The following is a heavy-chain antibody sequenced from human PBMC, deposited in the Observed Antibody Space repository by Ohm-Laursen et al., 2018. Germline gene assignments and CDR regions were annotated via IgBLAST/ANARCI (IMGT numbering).Heavy chain of an antibody. CDR2: ITWNSGTI. Sequence: SLSLSCAASGFTFDDYAMHWVRQAPGKGLERVSGITWNSGTITYADSVKGRFTISRDNAKNSLYLQMNSLRAEDTALYYCAKMVGAWDFFDYWGQGTLVTVSS. CDR1: GFTFDDYA. CDR3: AKMVGAWDFFDY. V-gene: IGHV3-9*01. D-gene: IGHD1-26*01. J-gene: IGHJ4*02.